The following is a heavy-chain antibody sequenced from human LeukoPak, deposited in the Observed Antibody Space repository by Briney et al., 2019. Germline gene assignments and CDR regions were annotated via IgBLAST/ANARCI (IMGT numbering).Heavy chain of an antibody. Sequence: SSETLSVTCTASGGPISSYHWSWIRQPPAKALHCMGYIYYSGSTNYNPSLKSRVTISVDTSKNQFSLKLSSVTAADTAVYYCAREALNAYDSSGYYAWGQGTLVTVSS. D-gene: IGHD3-22*01. CDR1: GGPISSYH. J-gene: IGHJ4*02. V-gene: IGHV4-59*01. CDR3: AREALNAYDSSGYYA. CDR2: IYYSGST.